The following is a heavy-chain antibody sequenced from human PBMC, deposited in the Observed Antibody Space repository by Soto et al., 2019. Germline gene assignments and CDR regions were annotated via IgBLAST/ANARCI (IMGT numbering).Heavy chain of an antibody. CDR1: GFTFSSYA. CDR3: AKGGSRSSSALDC. J-gene: IGHJ4*02. Sequence: EVQVLESGGDLVQPGGSLRLSCAASGFTFSSYAMNWVRQAPGKGLEWVAVIGSSGFNTHYGDSVKGRFTVSRDNSKNTLYLQMVGLTVGDTAMYYCAKGGSRSSSALDCWGRGTLVTVSS. D-gene: IGHD2-2*01. CDR2: IGSSGFNT. V-gene: IGHV3-23*01.